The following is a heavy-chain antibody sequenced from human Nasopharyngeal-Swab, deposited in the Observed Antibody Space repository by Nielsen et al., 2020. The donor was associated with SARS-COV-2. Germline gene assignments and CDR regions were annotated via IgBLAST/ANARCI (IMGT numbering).Heavy chain of an antibody. CDR2: IWYDGSNK. Sequence: GESLKISRAASGFTFSSYGMHWVRQAPGKGLEWVAVIWYDGSNKYYADSVKGRFTISRDNSKNTLYLQMNSLRAEDTAVYYCARDPAMGGYFDYWGQGTLVTVSS. CDR3: ARDPAMGGYFDY. V-gene: IGHV3-33*01. CDR1: GFTFSSYG. J-gene: IGHJ4*02. D-gene: IGHD3-16*01.